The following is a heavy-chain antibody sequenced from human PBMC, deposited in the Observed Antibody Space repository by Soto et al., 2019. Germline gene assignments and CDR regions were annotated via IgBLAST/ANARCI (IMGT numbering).Heavy chain of an antibody. J-gene: IGHJ6*02. Sequence: EVELVESRGGLVQAGGSLRVSCGVSGFTSSDHYMDWVRQAPGKGLEWVGRTANKRSRYTTEYAASVKCRFIISRDDSKNSVYLQKNSLKIEDTAVYYCARAGFAHGLYVCGQGTPVTVSS. CDR3: ARAGFAHGLYV. V-gene: IGHV3-72*01. CDR1: GFTSSDHY. CDR2: TANKRSRYTT.